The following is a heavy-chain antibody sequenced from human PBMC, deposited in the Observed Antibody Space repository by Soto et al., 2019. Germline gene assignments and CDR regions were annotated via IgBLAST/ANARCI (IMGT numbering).Heavy chain of an antibody. J-gene: IGHJ4*02. CDR2: ISGSGGST. CDR1: GFTFSSYA. CDR3: AKSRPPMITFGGVIVLPDY. Sequence: GGSLRLSCAASGFTFSSYAMSWVRQAPGKGLEWVSAISGSGGSTYYADSVKGRFTISRDNSKNTLYLQMNSLRAEDTAVYYCAKSRPPMITFGGVIVLPDYWGQGTLVTVSS. D-gene: IGHD3-16*02. V-gene: IGHV3-23*01.